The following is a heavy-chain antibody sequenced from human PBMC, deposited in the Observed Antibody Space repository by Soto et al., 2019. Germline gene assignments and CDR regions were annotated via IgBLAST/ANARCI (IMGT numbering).Heavy chain of an antibody. V-gene: IGHV4-4*07. CDR3: ARGSSRWDY. D-gene: IGHD6-13*01. CDR1: GGSISSFY. Sequence: QVQLQESGPGLVKPSETLSITCTVSGGSISSFYWSWIRQPAGKGLEWIGRIYSGGRNNYSPSLKSRVTMSVDTSKNQFSLRLSSVTAADTAMYYCARGSSRWDYWGQGTLVTVSS. CDR2: IYSGGRN. J-gene: IGHJ4*02.